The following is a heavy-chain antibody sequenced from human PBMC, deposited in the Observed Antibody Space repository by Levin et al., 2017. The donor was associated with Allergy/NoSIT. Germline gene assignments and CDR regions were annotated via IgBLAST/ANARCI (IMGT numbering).Heavy chain of an antibody. D-gene: IGHD6-13*01. CDR1: GFTFSSYG. J-gene: IGHJ6*02. V-gene: IGHV3-30*18. CDR3: AKKFQAAGTSGMDV. Sequence: SGESLKISCAASGFTFSSYGMHWVRQAPGKGLEWVAVISYDGSNKYYADSVKGRFTISRDNSKNTLYLQMNSLRAEDTAVYYCAKKFQAAGTSGMDVWGQGTTVTVSS. CDR2: ISYDGSNK.